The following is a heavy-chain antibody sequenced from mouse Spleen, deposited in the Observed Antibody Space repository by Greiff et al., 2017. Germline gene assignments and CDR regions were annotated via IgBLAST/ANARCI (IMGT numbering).Heavy chain of an antibody. D-gene: IGHD6-1*01. CDR3: ARPKIIAGNYFDY. CDR1: GYTFTSYW. CDR2: INPSSGYT. J-gene: IGHJ2*01. V-gene: IGHV1-7*01. Sequence: QVQLQQSGAELAKPGASVKLSCKASGYTFTSYWMHWVKQRPGQGLEWIGYINPSSGYTKYHQKFKDKATLTADKSSSTAYMQLSSLTYEYSAVYYCARPKIIAGNYFDYWGQGTTLTVSS.